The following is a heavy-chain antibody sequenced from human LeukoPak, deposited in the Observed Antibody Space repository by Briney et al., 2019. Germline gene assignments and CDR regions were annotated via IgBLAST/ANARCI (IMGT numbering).Heavy chain of an antibody. CDR2: IGTTINGT. CDR3: ARLVVDLPADWFDP. CDR1: GFTFSNHA. D-gene: IGHD2-15*01. Sequence: GGSLRLSCVASGFTFSNHAMTWVRQTPGKGLEWVATIGTTINGTYYADSVRVRFTISRDNTRDTLHLYLHNLSADDTALYYCARLVVDLPADWFDPWGQGTLVIVSS. V-gene: IGHV3-23*01. J-gene: IGHJ5*02.